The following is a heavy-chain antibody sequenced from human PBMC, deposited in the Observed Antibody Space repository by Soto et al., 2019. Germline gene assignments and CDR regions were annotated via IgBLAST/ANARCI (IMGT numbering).Heavy chain of an antibody. CDR1: GYTFVSYG. CDR2: ISAYNGNT. Sequence: GASVKVSCKASGYTFVSYGISWVRQAPGQGLEWMGWISAYNGNTKYAQKVQGRVTMTTDTSTSTAYMELRSLRSDDTAVYYCARDFDWLLLSYWGQGTLVTVSS. V-gene: IGHV1-18*01. J-gene: IGHJ4*02. D-gene: IGHD3-9*01. CDR3: ARDFDWLLLSY.